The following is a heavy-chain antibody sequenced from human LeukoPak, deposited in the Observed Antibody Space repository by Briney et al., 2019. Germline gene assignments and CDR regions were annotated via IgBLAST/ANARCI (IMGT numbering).Heavy chain of an antibody. D-gene: IGHD5-12*01. CDR2: IYSGGSS. V-gene: IGHV3-66*01. Sequence: GGSLRLSCAASGLTVGFKCMSWVRQAPGKGLEWVSIIYSGGSSYCADSVKGRFTVSRDTSKYTLYLQMNSLRAEDTAVYYCATRPDGNDVPYFDYWGQGTLVTVSS. CDR3: ATRPDGNDVPYFDY. J-gene: IGHJ4*02. CDR1: GLTVGFKC.